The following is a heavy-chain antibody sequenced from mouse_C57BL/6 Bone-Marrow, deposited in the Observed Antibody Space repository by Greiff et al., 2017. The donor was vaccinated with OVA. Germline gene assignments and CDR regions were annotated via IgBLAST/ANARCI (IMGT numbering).Heavy chain of an antibody. CDR3: ARQGLRQDWYFDV. CDR2: ISSGCSYT. Sequence: EVQLVESGGDLVKPGGSLKLSCAASGFTFSSYGMSWVRQTPDKRLEWVATISSGCSYTYYTDSVKGRFTISRDNAKNTLYLQMSSLKSEDTAMYYCARQGLRQDWYFDVWGTGTTVTVSS. J-gene: IGHJ1*03. CDR1: GFTFSSYG. D-gene: IGHD2-4*01. V-gene: IGHV5-6*01.